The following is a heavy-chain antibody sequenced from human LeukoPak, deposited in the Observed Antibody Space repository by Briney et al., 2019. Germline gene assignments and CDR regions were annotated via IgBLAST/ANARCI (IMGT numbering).Heavy chain of an antibody. V-gene: IGHV4-59*08. Sequence: SSETLSLTCTVSGGSISSYYWSWLRQCPGRGLEWIGYIYYSGSTNYNPPLKSRVTISVDTSKNQFSLKLSSVTAADTAVYYCARTLYGSGTNWFDPWGQGTLVTVSS. D-gene: IGHD3-10*01. CDR1: GGSISSYY. CDR2: IYYSGST. J-gene: IGHJ5*02. CDR3: ARTLYGSGTNWFDP.